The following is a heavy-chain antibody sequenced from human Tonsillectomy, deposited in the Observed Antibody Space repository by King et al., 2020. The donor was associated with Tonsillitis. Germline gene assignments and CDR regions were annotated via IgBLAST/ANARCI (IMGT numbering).Heavy chain of an antibody. Sequence: QLVQSGTEVKKPGASVKVSCKASGYTFTSYDINWVRQATGQGLEWMGWMNPNSGNTGYAQKFQGRVTMTRNTSISTAYMELSSLRSEDTAVYYWASGLAARAHIPDCWGQGTLVTVSS. CDR1: GYTFTSYD. V-gene: IGHV1-8*01. CDR2: MNPNSGNT. J-gene: IGHJ4*02. D-gene: IGHD5-18*01. CDR3: ASGLAARAHIPDC.